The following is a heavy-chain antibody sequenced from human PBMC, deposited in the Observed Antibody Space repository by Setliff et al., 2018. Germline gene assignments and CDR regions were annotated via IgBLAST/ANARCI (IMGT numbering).Heavy chain of an antibody. CDR3: ARGKGERQPLWY. J-gene: IGHJ4*02. D-gene: IGHD1-1*01. V-gene: IGHV4-59*11. Sequence: SETLSLTCTVSGGSISSHYWSWIRQPPGKGLEWIGSIYYSGSTNYNPSLKSRVTISVDTSKNQFSLKLSSVTAADTAVYYCARGKGERQPLWYWVQGTLVTVSS. CDR2: IYYSGST. CDR1: GGSISSHY.